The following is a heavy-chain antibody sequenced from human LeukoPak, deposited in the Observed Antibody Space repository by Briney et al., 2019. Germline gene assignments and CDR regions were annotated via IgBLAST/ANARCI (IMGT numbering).Heavy chain of an antibody. Sequence: SGTLSLTCTASGGSISRYYCSWLRQPPGKGLEWIGYMYSSGSPYYNPSFKSRVTISVDSSKNQFSLKLISATAADTAVYYCARGHSDGWYPYIDYWGQGSLVTVSS. V-gene: IGHV4-59*01. J-gene: IGHJ4*02. CDR1: GGSISRYY. D-gene: IGHD6-19*01. CDR3: ARGHSDGWYPYIDY. CDR2: MYSSGSP.